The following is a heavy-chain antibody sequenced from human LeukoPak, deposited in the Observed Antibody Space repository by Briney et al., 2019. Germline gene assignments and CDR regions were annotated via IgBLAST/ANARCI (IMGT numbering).Heavy chain of an antibody. CDR1: GESSFSSYY. CDR3: ARLKSSYGDYYFDY. CDR2: INHSGYT. Sequence: SETLSLTCAVYGESSFSSYYWSWIRQTPGGALEWIGEINHSGYTNYNPSLKSRVTLSIDTSKNQFSLRLNSVTAADTAVYYCARLKSSYGDYYFDYWGQGTLVTVST. D-gene: IGHD4-17*01. J-gene: IGHJ4*02. V-gene: IGHV4-34*01.